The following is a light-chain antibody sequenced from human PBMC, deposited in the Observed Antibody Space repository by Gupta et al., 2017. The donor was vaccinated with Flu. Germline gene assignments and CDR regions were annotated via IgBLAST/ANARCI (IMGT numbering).Light chain of an antibody. Sequence: KVMTQSPATLSVSPGETVTLSCRASQSVSVNAAWYQQKPGQAPRLLIYGASTRATGVPARFSGSGSGTEFTLTIDSLQSEDFAVYDCQQYDSWPHSFGQGSKVEIK. CDR1: QSVSVN. CDR3: QQYDSWPHS. J-gene: IGKJ2*01. CDR2: GAS. V-gene: IGKV3-15*01.